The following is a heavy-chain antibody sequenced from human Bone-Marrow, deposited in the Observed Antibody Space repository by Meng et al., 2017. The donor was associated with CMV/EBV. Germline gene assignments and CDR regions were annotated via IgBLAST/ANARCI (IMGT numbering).Heavy chain of an antibody. J-gene: IGHJ4*02. CDR3: ARNWNNDY. CDR1: GFTFSSYW. V-gene: IGHV3-74*01. D-gene: IGHD1/OR15-1a*01. CDR2: INGDGSST. Sequence: GESLKISCAASGFTFSSYWMHWVRQAPGKGLVWVSRINGDGSSTSYADSVKGRFTISRDNAKNTLYLQMNSLRAEDTAVYYCARNWNNDYWGQGTLVAVSS.